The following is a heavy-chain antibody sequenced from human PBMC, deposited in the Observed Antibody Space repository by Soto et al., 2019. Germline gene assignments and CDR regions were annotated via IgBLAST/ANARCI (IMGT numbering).Heavy chain of an antibody. Sequence: QVQLVQSGADVKQPGSSVTVSCKVSGDTFNNYGFSWVRQAPGQGLEWMGGIIPLLGNPKYAQKIQARVTISADESTRTGYMELSRLRSNDTAVYFCARRGLDGQRVGQGPEFDSWGQVPLVIVSS. D-gene: IGHD1-26*01. CDR2: IIPLLGNP. CDR1: GDTFNNYG. J-gene: IGHJ4*02. CDR3: ARRGLDGQRVGQGPEFDS. V-gene: IGHV1-69*01.